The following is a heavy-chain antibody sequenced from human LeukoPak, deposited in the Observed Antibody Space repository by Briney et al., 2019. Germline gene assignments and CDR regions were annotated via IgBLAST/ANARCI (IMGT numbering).Heavy chain of an antibody. J-gene: IGHJ4*02. CDR3: AKGLISSATYFSYFDY. Sequence: GGSLRLSCAASGFTFSSYGMSWVRQAPGKGLEWVSAISAGGDLTNYADSAKGRFTISRDSSKNMLYVQMNSLRAEDTAVYYCAKGLISSATYFSYFDYWGQGTLVTVSS. V-gene: IGHV3-23*01. CDR2: ISAGGDLT. D-gene: IGHD1-26*01. CDR1: GFTFSSYG.